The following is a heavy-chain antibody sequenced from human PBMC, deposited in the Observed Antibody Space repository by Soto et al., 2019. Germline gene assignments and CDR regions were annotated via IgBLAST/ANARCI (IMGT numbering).Heavy chain of an antibody. J-gene: IGHJ6*02. V-gene: IGHV1-2*04. D-gene: IGHD6-13*01. Sequence: ASVKVSCTASGYTFTGYYMHWVRQAPGQGLEWMGWINPNSGGTNYAQKFQGWVTMTRDTSISTAYMELSRLRSDDTAVYYCAREGKAIAAAGTPGDNYYYYGMDVWGQGTTVTVSS. CDR3: AREGKAIAAAGTPGDNYYYYGMDV. CDR1: GYTFTGYY. CDR2: INPNSGGT.